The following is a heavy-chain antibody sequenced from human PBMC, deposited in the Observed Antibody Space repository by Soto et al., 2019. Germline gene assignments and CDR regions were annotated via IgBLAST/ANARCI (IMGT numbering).Heavy chain of an antibody. J-gene: IGHJ2*01. CDR2: IKSKTDGGTT. CDR3: TTVSPETNDYRKRYFDL. V-gene: IGHV3-15*01. CDR1: GFTFSNAW. D-gene: IGHD4-17*01. Sequence: EVQLVESGGGLVKPGGSLRLSCAASGFTFSNAWMSWVRQAPGKGLEWVGRIKSKTDGGTTDYAAPVKGRFTISRDDSKNTLYLQMNSLKTEDTAVYYCTTVSPETNDYRKRYFDLWGRGTLVTVSS.